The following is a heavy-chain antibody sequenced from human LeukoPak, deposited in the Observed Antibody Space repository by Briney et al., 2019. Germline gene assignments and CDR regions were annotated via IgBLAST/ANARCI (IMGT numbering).Heavy chain of an antibody. Sequence: PSETLSLTCTVSGGSISSGSYYWGWIRQAPGKGLEWIGSIYYSGNTYYSPSLKSRVTILVDTSKSQISLKLRSVTAADTAVYYCVRHPYCGSTSCYADFWGQGTLVTVSS. D-gene: IGHD2-2*01. V-gene: IGHV4-39*01. CDR2: IYYSGNT. CDR1: GGSISSGSYY. CDR3: VRHPYCGSTSCYADF. J-gene: IGHJ4*02.